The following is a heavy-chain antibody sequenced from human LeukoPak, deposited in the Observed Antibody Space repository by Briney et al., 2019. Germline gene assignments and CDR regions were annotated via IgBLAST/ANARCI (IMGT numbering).Heavy chain of an antibody. J-gene: IGHJ6*03. CDR1: GFTFDDYA. CDR3: AKDDVIAASYYYYYMDV. CDR2: TSGDAYDT. V-gene: IGHV3-43*02. Sequence: PGGSLRLSCAASGFTFDDYAMHWVRQAPGKGLEWVSLTSGDAYDTYYADSVKGRFTISRDNSKNSLYLQMNSLRTEDTALYYCAKDDVIAASYYYYYMDVWGKGTTVTVSS. D-gene: IGHD6-6*01.